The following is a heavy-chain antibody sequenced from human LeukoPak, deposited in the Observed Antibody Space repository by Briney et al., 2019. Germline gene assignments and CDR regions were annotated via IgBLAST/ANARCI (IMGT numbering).Heavy chain of an antibody. Sequence: ASVKVSCKASGYTFTSYGISWVRRAPGQGLEWMGWISAYNGNTNYAQKLQGRVTMTTDTSTSTAYMELRSLRSDDTAVYYCARLWFGELLYPFSYDYWGQGTLVTVSS. D-gene: IGHD3-10*01. J-gene: IGHJ4*02. CDR2: ISAYNGNT. CDR3: ARLWFGELLYPFSYDY. CDR1: GYTFTSYG. V-gene: IGHV1-18*01.